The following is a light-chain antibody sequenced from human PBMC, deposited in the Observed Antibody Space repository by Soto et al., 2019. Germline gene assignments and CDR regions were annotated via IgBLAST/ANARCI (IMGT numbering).Light chain of an antibody. J-gene: IGKJ4*01. Sequence: EIVMTQSPATLSVSPGERATLSCRASQSVSSNLAWYQQKPGQAPRLLIYGASTRATGIPARFSGSGSGTEFTLNISSLQAEDCAVYYCQQYNNWPPVTFGGGTKVEIK. V-gene: IGKV3-15*01. CDR2: GAS. CDR1: QSVSSN. CDR3: QQYNNWPPVT.